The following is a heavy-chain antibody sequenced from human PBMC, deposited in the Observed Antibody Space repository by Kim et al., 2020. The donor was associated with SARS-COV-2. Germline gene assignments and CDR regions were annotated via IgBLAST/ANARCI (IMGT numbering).Heavy chain of an antibody. CDR3: ARAHYDFWSGYWFDP. J-gene: IGHJ5*02. Sequence: PSLNSLVTISVDTSKTQFSLKLGSVTAADTAVYYCARAHYDFWSGYWFDPWGQGTLVTVSS. V-gene: IGHV4-39*07. D-gene: IGHD3-3*01.